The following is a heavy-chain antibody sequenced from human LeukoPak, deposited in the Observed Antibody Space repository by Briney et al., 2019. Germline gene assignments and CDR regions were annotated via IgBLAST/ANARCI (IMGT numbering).Heavy chain of an antibody. CDR1: GGSISSSGQY. Sequence: SETLSLTCTVSGGSISSSGQYWGWIRQPPGEGLEWIGTIYYSGSTYHNPSLKSRVTVSVDTSKNQFSLKLSSVTAADPAVYYCARQVQGVIRPDYWGQGTLVTVSS. J-gene: IGHJ4*02. CDR3: ARQVQGVIRPDY. D-gene: IGHD1-1*01. V-gene: IGHV4-39*01. CDR2: IYYSGST.